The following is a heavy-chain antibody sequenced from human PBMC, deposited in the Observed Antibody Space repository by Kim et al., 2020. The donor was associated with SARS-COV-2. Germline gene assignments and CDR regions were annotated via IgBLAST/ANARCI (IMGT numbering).Heavy chain of an antibody. D-gene: IGHD1-26*01. Sequence: GGSLRLSCAASGFTFSSYAMNWVRQAPGKGLEWVSVIYSGGSSTYYADSVKGRFTISRDNSRDTLYLQMISLRAEDTAVYYCAKPKGGSYSDAFDIWGQGTMVTVSS. CDR2: IYSGGSST. V-gene: IGHV3-23*03. J-gene: IGHJ3*02. CDR1: GFTFSSYA. CDR3: AKPKGGSYSDAFDI.